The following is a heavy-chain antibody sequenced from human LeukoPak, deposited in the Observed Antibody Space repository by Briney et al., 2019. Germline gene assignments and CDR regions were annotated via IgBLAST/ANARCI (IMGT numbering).Heavy chain of an antibody. J-gene: IGHJ6*02. CDR2: IYYSGST. CDR3: AREPEGYCYSTSCQTLDV. CDR1: GGSISSYY. V-gene: IGHV4-59*01. Sequence: PSETLSLTCTVSGGSISSYYWSWIRQPPGKGLEWIGYIYYSGSTNYNPSLKSRVTISVDTSKNQFSLKLSSVTAADTAVYYCAREPEGYCYSTSCQTLDVWGQGTTVTVSS. D-gene: IGHD2-2*01.